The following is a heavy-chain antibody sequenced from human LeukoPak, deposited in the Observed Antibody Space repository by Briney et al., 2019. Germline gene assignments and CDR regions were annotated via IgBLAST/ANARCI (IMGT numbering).Heavy chain of an antibody. Sequence: ASVKVSCKASGYTFTEYFMHWVRQAPGQGPEWMGWINPNNGDTNYAQKLQGRVTMTRDTSISTAYMELSKLRSDDTAVYFCARDLYGSGSNWFDPWGQGTLVTVSS. J-gene: IGHJ5*02. V-gene: IGHV1-2*02. CDR2: INPNNGDT. CDR1: GYTFTEYF. CDR3: ARDLYGSGSNWFDP. D-gene: IGHD3-10*01.